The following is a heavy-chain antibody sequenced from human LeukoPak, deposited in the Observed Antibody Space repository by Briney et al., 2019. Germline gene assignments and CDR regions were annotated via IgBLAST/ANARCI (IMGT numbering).Heavy chain of an antibody. V-gene: IGHV4-39*07. D-gene: IGHD5-18*01. CDR3: ARGAGYSYGYVYYYYMDV. J-gene: IGHJ6*03. CDR2: IYYSGST. CDR1: GGSISSSSYY. Sequence: SETLSLTCTVSGGSISSSSYYWGWIRQPPGKGLEWIGSIYYSGSTYYNPSLKSRVTISVDTSKNQFSLKLSSVTAADTAVYYCARGAGYSYGYVYYYYMDVWGKGTTVTVSS.